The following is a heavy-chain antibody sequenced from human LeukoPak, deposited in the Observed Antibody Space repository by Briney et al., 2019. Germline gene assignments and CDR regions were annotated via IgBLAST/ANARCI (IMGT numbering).Heavy chain of an antibody. J-gene: IGHJ3*02. CDR1: GFTFSSYA. D-gene: IGHD1-26*01. CDR2: ISGSGGGT. CDR3: AKDLIVGATADVFDT. V-gene: IGHV3-23*01. Sequence: GGSLRLSCAASGFTFSSYAMSWVRQAPGKGLEWVSVISGSGGGTNYADSVKGRFTISRDNSKNTLYLQMNSLRAEDTAIYYCAKDLIVGATADVFDTWGQGTMVTVSS.